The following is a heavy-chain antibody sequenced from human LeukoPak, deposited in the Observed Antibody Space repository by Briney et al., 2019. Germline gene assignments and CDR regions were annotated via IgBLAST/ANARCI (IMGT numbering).Heavy chain of an antibody. J-gene: IGHJ4*02. CDR1: GFTFSSYA. V-gene: IGHV3-23*01. CDR3: AKDQQSYYGSGSPFDY. D-gene: IGHD3-10*01. Sequence: GGSLRLSCAASGFTFSSYAMSLVRQAPGKGLEWVSAISGSGGSTYYADSVKGRFTISRDNSKNTLYLQMNSLRAEDTAVYYCAKDQQSYYGSGSPFDYWGQGTLVTVSS. CDR2: ISGSGGST.